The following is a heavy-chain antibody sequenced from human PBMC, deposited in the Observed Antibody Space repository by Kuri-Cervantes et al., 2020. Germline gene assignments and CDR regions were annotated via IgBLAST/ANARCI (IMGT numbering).Heavy chain of an antibody. V-gene: IGHV3-21*01. CDR1: GFTFDDHA. D-gene: IGHD3-22*01. Sequence: GESLKISCAASGFTFDDHAMYWVRQAPGKGLEWVSSINGIGDYLYYADSMKGRFTISRDNAKNSLYLQMNSLRAEDTAVYYCARGDDNSGHYSRSLFYFDYWGQGTPVTVSS. CDR2: INGIGDYL. CDR3: ARGDDNSGHYSRSLFYFDY. J-gene: IGHJ4*02.